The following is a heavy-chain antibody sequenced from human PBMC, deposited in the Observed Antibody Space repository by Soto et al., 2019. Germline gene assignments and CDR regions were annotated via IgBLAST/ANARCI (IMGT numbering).Heavy chain of an antibody. Sequence: EVQLVQSGAEVKKPGESLKISCKGSGYSFTYYWIGWVRQMPGNGLEWMGIIYPDDSDTRYSPSFQGQVTISADKSISTAYLQWSSLKASYTAMYYCASRGYCGGGGCHSNAFDIWGQGTMVTVSS. CDR2: IYPDDSDT. J-gene: IGHJ3*02. CDR3: ASRGYCGGGGCHSNAFDI. V-gene: IGHV5-51*01. D-gene: IGHD2-15*01. CDR1: GYSFTYYW.